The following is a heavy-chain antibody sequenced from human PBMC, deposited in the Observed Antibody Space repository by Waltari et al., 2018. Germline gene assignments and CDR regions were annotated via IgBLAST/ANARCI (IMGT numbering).Heavy chain of an antibody. J-gene: IGHJ5*02. V-gene: IGHV3-53*01. CDR1: GFTVGNNY. D-gene: IGHD5-12*01. Sequence: EAQLVESGGGLIHPGGSLRLSCAVSGFTVGNNYMSWVRQAPGKGRGGFSVIYGGGSTNYADSVRGRFTISRDNSKNPLFLEMNSLTAEDTAVYYCARDPPGMATIGSWGQGTLVTVSS. CDR3: ARDPPGMATIGS. CDR2: IYGGGST.